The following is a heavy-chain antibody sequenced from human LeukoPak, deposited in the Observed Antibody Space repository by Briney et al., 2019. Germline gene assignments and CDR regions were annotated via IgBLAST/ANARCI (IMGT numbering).Heavy chain of an antibody. CDR1: GFTFSGNW. CDR2: IKKDGTYR. J-gene: IGHJ4*02. CDR3: ARDDDVYGIDY. Sequence: PGGSLRLSCVVSGFTFSGNWMHWVRQGPGKGLMCVARIKKDGTYRDYADSVKGRFTISRDNAKNTLFLQMDSLRDEVTAVYYCARDDDVYGIDYWGQGTLVTVSS. D-gene: IGHD3-16*01. V-gene: IGHV3-74*01.